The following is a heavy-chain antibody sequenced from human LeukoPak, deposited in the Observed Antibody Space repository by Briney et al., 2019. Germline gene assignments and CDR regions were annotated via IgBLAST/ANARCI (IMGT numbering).Heavy chain of an antibody. D-gene: IGHD5-18*01. CDR3: AREPTAMIL. Sequence: GGSLRLSCAASGFTFSSYSMNWVRQTPGKGLEWVSFISSRSTYIYYADSVKGRFTISRDNAKNSLYLQMNSLRAKDTAVYYCAREPTAMILWGQGTLVTVSS. V-gene: IGHV3-21*01. CDR2: ISSRSTYI. J-gene: IGHJ4*02. CDR1: GFTFSSYS.